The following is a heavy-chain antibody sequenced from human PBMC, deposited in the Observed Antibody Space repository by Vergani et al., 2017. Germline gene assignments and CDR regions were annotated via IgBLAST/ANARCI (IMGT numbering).Heavy chain of an antibody. CDR2: ISYDGSNK. CDR3: ASQADYYDSSGYYPLDY. J-gene: IGHJ4*02. D-gene: IGHD3-22*01. CDR1: GFTFSSYA. Sequence: QVQLVESGGGVVQPGRSLRLSCAASGFTFSSYAMHWVRQAPGKGLEWVAVISYDGSNKYYADSVKGRFTISRDNSKNTLYLQVNSLRAEDTAVYYCASQADYYDSSGYYPLDYWGQGTLVTVSS. V-gene: IGHV3-30-3*01.